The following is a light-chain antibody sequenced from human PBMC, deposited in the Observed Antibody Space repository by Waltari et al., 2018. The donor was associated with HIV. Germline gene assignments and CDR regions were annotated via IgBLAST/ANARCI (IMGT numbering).Light chain of an antibody. Sequence: PMTQPPFSVSASVGDRVTVTCRASQGISTYLAWYQQKPGRAPKLLIFGTSTLQSGVPPRFRGSGSGTDFTLTISDLQPEDFATYYCQQAYSFPLTFGGGTRVE. J-gene: IGKJ4*01. V-gene: IGKV1-12*01. CDR3: QQAYSFPLT. CDR2: GTS. CDR1: QGISTY.